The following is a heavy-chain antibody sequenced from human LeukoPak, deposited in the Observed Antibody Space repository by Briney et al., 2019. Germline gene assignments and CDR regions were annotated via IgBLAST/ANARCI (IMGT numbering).Heavy chain of an antibody. Sequence: PSETLSLTCTVSGASISGHYLTWLRQPPGKGLEWIGYISHIGSTNYNPSLKSRVTISVDTSKNQFSLKLTPVTAADTAVYYCARDRISINALDMWGQGTMVTVSS. CDR3: ARDRISINALDM. D-gene: IGHD1-14*01. J-gene: IGHJ3*02. CDR1: GASISGHY. CDR2: ISHIGST. V-gene: IGHV4-59*11.